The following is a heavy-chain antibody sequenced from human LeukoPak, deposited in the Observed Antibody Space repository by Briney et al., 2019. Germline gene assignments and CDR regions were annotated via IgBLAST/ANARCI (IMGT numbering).Heavy chain of an antibody. V-gene: IGHV3-30*18. D-gene: IGHD5-18*01. CDR3: AKDPDLAGGYSYGYFLY. CDR2: ISYDGSNK. CDR1: GFTFSSYG. Sequence: GGSLRLSCAASGFTFSSYGMHWVRQAPGKGLEWVAVISYDGSNKYYADSVKGRFTISRDNSKNTLYLQMNSLRAEDTAVYYCAKDPDLAGGYSYGYFLYWGQGTLVTVSS. J-gene: IGHJ4*02.